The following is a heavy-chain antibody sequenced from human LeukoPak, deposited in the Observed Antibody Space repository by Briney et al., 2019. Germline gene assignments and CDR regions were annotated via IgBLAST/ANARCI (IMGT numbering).Heavy chain of an antibody. CDR3: ARDSSEFRSLIPH. Sequence: SVKVSCKASGGIFSNYAISWVRQAPGQGLEWMGGIIPIFGTANYAEKFRGRVTITADETTSTAYMELSRLKSEDTAVYYCARDSSEFRSLIPHWGQGTLVAVSS. CDR2: IIPIFGTA. J-gene: IGHJ1*01. D-gene: IGHD2-21*01. CDR1: GGIFSNYA. V-gene: IGHV1-69*13.